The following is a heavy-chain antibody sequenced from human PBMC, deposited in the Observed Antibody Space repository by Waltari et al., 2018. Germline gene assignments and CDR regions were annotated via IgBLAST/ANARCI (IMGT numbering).Heavy chain of an antibody. CDR1: GGSFSGYY. J-gene: IGHJ5*02. CDR3: ARGTADVLRYFDWLFPHGFDP. CDR2: INHSGST. V-gene: IGHV4-34*01. Sequence: QVQLQQWGAGLLKPSETLSLTCAVYGGSFSGYYWSWIRQPPGKGLEWIGEINHSGSTNYNPARKSRVTLPVDTAKNQFSLKLSSVTAADTAVYYVARGTADVLRYFDWLFPHGFDPWGQGTLVTVSS. D-gene: IGHD3-9*01.